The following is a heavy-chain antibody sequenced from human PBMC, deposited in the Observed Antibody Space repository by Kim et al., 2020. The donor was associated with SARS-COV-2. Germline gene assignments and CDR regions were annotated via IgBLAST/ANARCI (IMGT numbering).Heavy chain of an antibody. CDR2: ISGSGGST. V-gene: IGHV3-23*01. CDR1: GFTFSSYA. Sequence: GGSLRLSCAASGFTFSSYAMSWVRQAPGKGLEWVSAISGSGGSTYYADSVKGRFTISRDNSKNTLYLQMNSLRAEDTAVYYCAKVQRVGYYDSSGYSRDDYYGMDVWGQGTTVTVSS. CDR3: AKVQRVGYYDSSGYSRDDYYGMDV. D-gene: IGHD3-22*01. J-gene: IGHJ6*02.